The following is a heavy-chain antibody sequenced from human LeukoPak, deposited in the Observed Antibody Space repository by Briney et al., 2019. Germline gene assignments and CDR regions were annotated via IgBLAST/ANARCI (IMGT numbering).Heavy chain of an antibody. V-gene: IGHV3-66*01. CDR3: AREVVYDSSGTDAFDI. CDR2: TYSGGST. Sequence: GGSLRLSCTTSGFTFGDYAMTWVRQAPGKRLEWVSVTYSGGSTYYADSVKDRFTISRDNSKNTLYLQMNSLRVEDTAVYYCAREVVYDSSGTDAFDIWGQGTMVTVSS. J-gene: IGHJ3*02. D-gene: IGHD3-22*01. CDR1: GFTFGDYA.